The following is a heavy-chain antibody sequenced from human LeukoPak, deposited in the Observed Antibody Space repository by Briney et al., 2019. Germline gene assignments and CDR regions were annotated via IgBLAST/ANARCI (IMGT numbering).Heavy chain of an antibody. CDR1: GFTFSSYG. J-gene: IGHJ3*02. Sequence: GRSLRLSCAASGFTFSSYGMHWVRQAPGKGLEWVAVIWYDGSNKYYGDSVKGRSTISRDNSRNTLYLQMTSLRAEDTAVYYCARVLWFGEVLKGDAFDIWGQGTMVTVSS. D-gene: IGHD3-10*01. CDR3: ARVLWFGEVLKGDAFDI. CDR2: IWYDGSNK. V-gene: IGHV3-33*01.